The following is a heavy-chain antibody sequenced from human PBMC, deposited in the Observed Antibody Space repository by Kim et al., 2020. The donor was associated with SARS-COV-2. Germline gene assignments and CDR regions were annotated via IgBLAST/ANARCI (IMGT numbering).Heavy chain of an antibody. V-gene: IGHV3-9*01. CDR1: GFTFDDYA. CDR3: AKGANQWYDALDY. J-gene: IGHJ4*02. CDR2: ISWGSVII. Sequence: GGSLRLSCAASGFTFDDYAMYWVRQAPGKGLEWVARISWGSVIIAYADSVKGRFTISRDNAKNSLYLQMTSLRTDDTAFYYCAKGANQWYDALDYWCQGPLVTVS. D-gene: IGHD2-8*01.